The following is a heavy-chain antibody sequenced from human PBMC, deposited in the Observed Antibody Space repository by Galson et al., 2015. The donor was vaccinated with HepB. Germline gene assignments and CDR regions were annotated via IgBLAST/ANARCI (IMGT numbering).Heavy chain of an antibody. CDR2: ISAYNGNT. CDR1: GYTFTSYG. J-gene: IGHJ4*02. CDR3: ARDQGTRADYVGLDY. D-gene: IGHD3-16*01. V-gene: IGHV1-18*01. Sequence: SVKVSCKASGYTFTSYGISWVRQAPGQGLEWMGWISAYNGNTNYAQKLQGRVTMTTDTSTSTAYMELRSLISDDTAVYYCARDQGTRADYVGLDYWGQGTLVTVSS.